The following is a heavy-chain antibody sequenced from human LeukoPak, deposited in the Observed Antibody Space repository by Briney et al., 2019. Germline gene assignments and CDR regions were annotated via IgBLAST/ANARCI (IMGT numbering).Heavy chain of an antibody. CDR2: ITDSGSNT. V-gene: IGHV3-23*01. J-gene: IGHJ4*02. CDR3: AKVRGSGRGYSGYDPKYYFDY. D-gene: IGHD5-12*01. Sequence: QSGGSVRLSCAGSGFTFSSYAMSWVRQSPGKGVEWVSAITDSGSNTFHADSVKGRLTISRDNSKNTPYLQMNSLRAEDKAVYYCAKVRGSGRGYSGYDPKYYFDYWGQGTLVTVSS. CDR1: GFTFSSYA.